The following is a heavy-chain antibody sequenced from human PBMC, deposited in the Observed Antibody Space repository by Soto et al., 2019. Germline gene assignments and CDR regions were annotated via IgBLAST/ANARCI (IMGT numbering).Heavy chain of an antibody. CDR3: ARVPDYDSSGYYFPDSYYGMDV. V-gene: IGHV1-69*04. CDR1: GYTFTSYG. J-gene: IGHJ6*02. Sequence: ASVKVSCKASGYTFTSYGISWVRQAPGQGLEWMGRIIPILGIANYAQKFQGRVTITADKSTSTAYMELSSLRSEDTAVYYCARVPDYDSSGYYFPDSYYGMDVWGQGTTVTVSS. D-gene: IGHD3-22*01. CDR2: IIPILGIA.